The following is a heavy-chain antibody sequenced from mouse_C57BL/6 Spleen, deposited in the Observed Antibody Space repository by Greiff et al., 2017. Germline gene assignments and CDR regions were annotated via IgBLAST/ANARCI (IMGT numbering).Heavy chain of an antibody. Sequence: VQLKESGGGLVKPGGSLKLSCAASGFTFSSYTMSWVRQTPEKRLEWVATISGGGGNTYYPDSVKGRFTISRDNAKNTLYLQMSSLRSEDTALYYCARRDGYYGGAMDYWGQGTSVTVSS. V-gene: IGHV5-9*01. CDR1: GFTFSSYT. CDR3: ARRDGYYGGAMDY. D-gene: IGHD2-3*01. CDR2: ISGGGGNT. J-gene: IGHJ4*01.